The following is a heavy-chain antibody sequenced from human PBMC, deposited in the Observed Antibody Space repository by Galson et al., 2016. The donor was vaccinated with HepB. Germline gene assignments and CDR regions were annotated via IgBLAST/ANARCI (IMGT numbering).Heavy chain of an antibody. CDR1: GFTFSSYG. Sequence: SLRLSCAASGFTFSSYGMNWVRQAPGKGLEYVSVIYSGGTTYYADSVKGRFTISRDNSQNSLFLQMNTLRAEDTAVYFCVRGVYGDHGWFDYWGQGTLVTVSS. CDR2: IYSGGTT. CDR3: VRGVYGDHGWFDY. V-gene: IGHV3-66*02. J-gene: IGHJ4*02. D-gene: IGHD4-17*01.